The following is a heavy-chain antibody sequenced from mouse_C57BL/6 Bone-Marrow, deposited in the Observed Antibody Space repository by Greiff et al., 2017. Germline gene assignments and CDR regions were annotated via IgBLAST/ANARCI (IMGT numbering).Heavy chain of an antibody. CDR3: TTLDWYFDV. Sequence: EVQVVESGAELVRPGASVKLSCTASGFNIKDDYMHWVKQRPEQGLEWIGWIDPENGDTEYASKFQGKATITADTSSNTAYLQLSSLTSEDTAVYYCTTLDWYFDVWGTGTTVTVSS. CDR2: IDPENGDT. CDR1: GFNIKDDY. V-gene: IGHV14-4*01. J-gene: IGHJ1*03.